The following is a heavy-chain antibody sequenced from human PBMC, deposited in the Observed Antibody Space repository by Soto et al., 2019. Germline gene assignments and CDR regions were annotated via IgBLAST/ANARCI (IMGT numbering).Heavy chain of an antibody. Sequence: QVQLQQWGAGLLKPSEPLSLTCAVYGGSFSGYYWSWIRQPPGKGLEWIGEINHSGSTNYNPSLKRRVTTSVDATKNPLYLKLSSATAAETAVYYCARGGVVEAAGTNYWGQGTLVTVSS. CDR2: INHSGST. D-gene: IGHD6-13*01. J-gene: IGHJ4*02. V-gene: IGHV4-34*01. CDR3: ARGGVVEAAGTNY. CDR1: GGSFSGYY.